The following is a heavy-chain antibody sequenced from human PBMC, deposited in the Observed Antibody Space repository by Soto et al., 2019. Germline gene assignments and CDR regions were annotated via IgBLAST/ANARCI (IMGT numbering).Heavy chain of an antibody. V-gene: IGHV3-9*01. CDR2: ISWNSGSI. D-gene: IGHD3-22*01. CDR1: GFTFDDYA. Sequence: GGSLRLSCAASGFTFDDYAMHWVRQTPGMGLEWVSGISWNSGSIAYADSVKGRFTISRDNARNSLYLQMNSLGAEDTALYYCAKTPSMTLAYYFDYWGQGTQVTVSS. CDR3: AKTPSMTLAYYFDY. J-gene: IGHJ4*02.